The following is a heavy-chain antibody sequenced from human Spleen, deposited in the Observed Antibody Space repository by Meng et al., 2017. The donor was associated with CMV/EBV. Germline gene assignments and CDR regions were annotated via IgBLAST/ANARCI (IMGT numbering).Heavy chain of an antibody. CDR2: IKQDGSEK. CDR3: ASSPTALYYYYGMDV. V-gene: IGHV3-7*01. Sequence: GESLKISCEASGFTFSKYWMSWVRLAPGKGLEWVANIKQDGSEKYYVDSVRGRFTISRDNAKNSLYLQMNSLRAEDTAVYYCASSPTALYYYYGMDVWGQGTTVTVSS. J-gene: IGHJ6*02. D-gene: IGHD1-26*01. CDR1: GFTFSKYW.